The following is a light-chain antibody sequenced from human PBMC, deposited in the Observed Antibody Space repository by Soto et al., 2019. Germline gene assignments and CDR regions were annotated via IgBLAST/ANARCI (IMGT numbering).Light chain of an antibody. Sequence: QSALTQPASVSGSPGQSITISCTGTSSDVGYTNYVSWYQQHPGKAPKLMIYDVRYRPSGVSDRFSGSKSGNTASLTLSGLQAEDEADYYCSSYTSSSTLVFGTGTKLTVL. CDR1: SSDVGYTNY. CDR2: DVR. V-gene: IGLV2-14*03. J-gene: IGLJ1*01. CDR3: SSYTSSSTLV.